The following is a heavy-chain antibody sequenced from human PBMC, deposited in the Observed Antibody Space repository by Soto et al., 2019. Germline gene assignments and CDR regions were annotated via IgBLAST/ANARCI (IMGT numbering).Heavy chain of an antibody. CDR2: IIPIFGTA. V-gene: IGHV1-69*13. J-gene: IGHJ6*02. Sequence: GASVKVSCKASGGTFSSYAISWVRQAPGQGLEWMGGIIPIFGTANYAQKFQGRVTITADESTSTAYMELSSLRSEDTAVYYCAVVVVPAATMVDYGMDVWGQGTTVTVSS. CDR1: GGTFSSYA. D-gene: IGHD2-2*01. CDR3: AVVVVPAATMVDYGMDV.